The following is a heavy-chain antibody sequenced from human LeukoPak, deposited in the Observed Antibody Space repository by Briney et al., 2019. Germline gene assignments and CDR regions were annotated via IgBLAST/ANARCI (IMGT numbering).Heavy chain of an antibody. Sequence: GSLRLSCAASGFTFGDYYMSWIRQAPGKGLEWASYISSSGNSISYADSVKGRFTISRDNAKNSLYLQMNSLRAEDTAVYYCARDNQWSLDYWGQGTLVTVSS. CDR2: ISSSGNSI. CDR3: ARDNQWSLDY. V-gene: IGHV3-11*04. CDR1: GFTFGDYY. J-gene: IGHJ4*02. D-gene: IGHD2-15*01.